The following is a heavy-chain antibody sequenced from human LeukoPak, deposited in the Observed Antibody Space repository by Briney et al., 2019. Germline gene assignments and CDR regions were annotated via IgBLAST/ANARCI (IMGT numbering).Heavy chain of an antibody. Sequence: PGGSLRLSCAASGFTFSSYSMNWVRQAPGKGLEWVSSISSSSSYIYYADSVKGRFTISRDNAKNSLYLQMNSLRAEDTAVYYCARERSSFFGYGVDVWGQGTTVTVPS. J-gene: IGHJ6*02. D-gene: IGHD6-13*01. CDR3: ARERSSFFGYGVDV. CDR2: ISSSSSYI. CDR1: GFTFSSYS. V-gene: IGHV3-21*01.